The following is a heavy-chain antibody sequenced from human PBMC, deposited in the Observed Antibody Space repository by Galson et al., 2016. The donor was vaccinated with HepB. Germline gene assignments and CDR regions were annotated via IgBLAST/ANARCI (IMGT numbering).Heavy chain of an antibody. CDR1: GGSFSGYY. D-gene: IGHD6-6*01. V-gene: IGHV4-34*01. CDR3: ATEGFSSSHGGHY. Sequence: ETLSLTCAVYGGSFSGYYWSWLRQPPGKGLEWIGESNHSGSTNYHPSLKGRVTISVDTSKNPFSLKLSSVTAADTAVYYCATEGFSSSHGGHYWGQGTLVTVSS. J-gene: IGHJ4*02. CDR2: SNHSGST.